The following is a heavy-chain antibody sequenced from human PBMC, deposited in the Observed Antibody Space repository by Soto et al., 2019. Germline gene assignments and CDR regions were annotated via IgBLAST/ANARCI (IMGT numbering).Heavy chain of an antibody. J-gene: IGHJ4*02. Sequence: PSETLSLTCSVSGGSISSSIYYWGWVRQPPGKGLEWIGYIYYSGSTNYNPSLKSRVTISVDTSKNQFSLKLNSMTAADTAVYYCARHNYGSGSTYFDYWGQGTLVTVSS. V-gene: IGHV4-61*05. CDR1: GGSISSSIYY. CDR2: IYYSGST. D-gene: IGHD3-10*01. CDR3: ARHNYGSGSTYFDY.